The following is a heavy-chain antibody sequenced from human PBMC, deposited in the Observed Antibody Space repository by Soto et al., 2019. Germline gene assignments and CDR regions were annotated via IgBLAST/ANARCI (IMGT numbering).Heavy chain of an antibody. Sequence: QVQLQESGPGLVKPSETLSLTCTVSGGSISSYYWSWIRQPPGKGLEWIGYIYYSGSTNYKPSLKSRVTISVDTSKSQFSLKLSSVTAADTAVYYCARDRGQWLVPGDYYGMDVWGQGTTVAVSS. J-gene: IGHJ6*02. CDR2: IYYSGST. D-gene: IGHD6-19*01. CDR1: GGSISSYY. V-gene: IGHV4-59*01. CDR3: ARDRGQWLVPGDYYGMDV.